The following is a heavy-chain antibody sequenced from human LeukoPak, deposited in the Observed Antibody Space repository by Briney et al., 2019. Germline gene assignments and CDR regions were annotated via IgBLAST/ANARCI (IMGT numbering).Heavy chain of an antibody. V-gene: IGHV3-23*01. J-gene: IGHJ4*02. CDR2: MSGSGDAT. Sequence: GGSLRLSCAASGFTFSDFAMTWVRQAPGKGLEWVSAMSGSGDATYYADSVKGRFTISRDNSNSTLYLQMNDVETEDTAIYYCSKGRSNFGYLSGDYWGQGTLVTVSS. CDR1: GFTFSDFA. D-gene: IGHD1-20*01. CDR3: SKGRSNFGYLSGDY.